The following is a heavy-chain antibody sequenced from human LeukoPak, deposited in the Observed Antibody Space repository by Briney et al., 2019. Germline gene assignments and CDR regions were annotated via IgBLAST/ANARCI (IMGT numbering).Heavy chain of an antibody. J-gene: IGHJ1*01. V-gene: IGHV3-64D*06. Sequence: GESLRLSCSASGFTFSNYAMHWVRQAPGKGLEYVSIINSNGGSTYYTDSVKGRFTISRDNAKNTLYLQMSSLRAEDTAVYYCVKGVVVAASVWEYFQHWGQGTLVTVSS. D-gene: IGHD2-15*01. CDR1: GFTFSNYA. CDR2: INSNGGST. CDR3: VKGVVVAASVWEYFQH.